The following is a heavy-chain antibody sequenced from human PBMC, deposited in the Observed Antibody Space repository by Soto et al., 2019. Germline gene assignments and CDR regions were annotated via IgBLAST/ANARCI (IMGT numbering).Heavy chain of an antibody. D-gene: IGHD2-21*02. CDR1: GGTFSSYA. J-gene: IGHJ3*02. CDR3: ARPHPSYCGGDCYWGGGRSCDI. CDR2: IIPIFGTA. V-gene: IGHV1-69*01. Sequence: QVQLVQSGAEVKKPGSSVKVSCKASGGTFSSYAISWVRQAPGHGLEWMGGIIPIFGTANYAQKFQGRVTITADESTSTAYMELCSLRYEYTAVYYCARPHPSYCGGDCYWGGGRSCDIWGQGTMVTVSS.